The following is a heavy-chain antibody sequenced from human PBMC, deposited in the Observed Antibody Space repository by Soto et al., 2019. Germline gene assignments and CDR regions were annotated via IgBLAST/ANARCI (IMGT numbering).Heavy chain of an antibody. CDR2: ISDNGGST. CDR1: GFTFSTYA. D-gene: IGHD6-19*01. Sequence: GGSLRLSCSAAGFTFSTYAMHWVRQAPGKGLEFVSAISDNGGSTYYAGSVRGRFTISRDNSKNTLYLQMSSLRPEDTAVYHCVKDPSSGGWYGYFHHWGQGTLVTVSS. J-gene: IGHJ1*01. V-gene: IGHV3-64D*06. CDR3: VKDPSSGGWYGYFHH.